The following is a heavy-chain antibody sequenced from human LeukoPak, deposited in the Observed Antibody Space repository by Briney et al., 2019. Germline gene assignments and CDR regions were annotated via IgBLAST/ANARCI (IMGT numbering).Heavy chain of an antibody. Sequence: PSETLSLTCTVSGGSISSSSYYWGWIRQPPGKGLEWIGGIYYSGSTYYNPSLKSRVTISVDTSKNQFSLKLSSVTAADTAVYYCARDPRRVYYYDSSGYQHYDYWGQGTLVTVSS. J-gene: IGHJ4*02. V-gene: IGHV4-39*07. CDR2: IYYSGST. CDR1: GGSISSSSYY. D-gene: IGHD3-22*01. CDR3: ARDPRRVYYYDSSGYQHYDY.